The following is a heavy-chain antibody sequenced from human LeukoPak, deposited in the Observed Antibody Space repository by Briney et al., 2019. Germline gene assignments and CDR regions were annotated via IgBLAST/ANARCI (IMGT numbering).Heavy chain of an antibody. V-gene: IGHV3-33*01. D-gene: IGHD3-10*01. CDR1: GFTFNKYG. CDR2: IWNDGSNE. J-gene: IGHJ5*01. Sequence: GGSLRLSCVASGFTFNKYGIHWVRQAPGKGLEWLAVIWNDGSNEYYADSVKGRLAISRDNDKSTVNLQMNSLRAEDTAVYFCARDGSGLAVRGWFDFWGQGTLVTVSS. CDR3: ARDGSGLAVRGWFDF.